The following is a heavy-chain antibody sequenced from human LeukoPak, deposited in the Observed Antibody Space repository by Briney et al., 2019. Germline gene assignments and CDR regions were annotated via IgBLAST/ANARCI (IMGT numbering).Heavy chain of an antibody. CDR1: GFTFSSYA. Sequence: GGSLRLSCAASGFTFSSYAMSWVRQAPGKGLEWVSAISGSGGSTYYADSVKGRFTISRDNSKNTLYLQMNSLRAEDTAVYYCAKAPLRTMIVVVTEPVDYWGQGTLVTVSS. J-gene: IGHJ4*02. D-gene: IGHD3-22*01. CDR3: AKAPLRTMIVVVTEPVDY. V-gene: IGHV3-23*01. CDR2: ISGSGGST.